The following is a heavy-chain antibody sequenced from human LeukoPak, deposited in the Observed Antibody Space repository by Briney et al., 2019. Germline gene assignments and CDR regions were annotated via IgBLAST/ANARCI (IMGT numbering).Heavy chain of an antibody. D-gene: IGHD7-27*01. CDR1: GDSVSSNSAA. J-gene: IGHJ2*01. V-gene: IGHV6-1*01. Sequence: SQTLSLTCAISGDSVSSNSAAWNWIRQSPSRGLEWLGRTYYRSKWYNDYAVSVKSRITINPDTSKNQFSLQLNSVTPEDTAVYYCARDNWSWGDAYRYFDLWGRGTLVTVSS. CDR3: ARDNWSWGDAYRYFDL. CDR2: TYYRSKWYN.